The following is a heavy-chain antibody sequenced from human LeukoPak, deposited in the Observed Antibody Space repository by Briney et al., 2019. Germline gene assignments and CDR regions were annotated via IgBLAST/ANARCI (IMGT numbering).Heavy chain of an antibody. J-gene: IGHJ4*02. CDR3: AKAHTGFLFDY. Sequence: GGSLRLSCAASGFTFSSYAMHWVRQAPGKGLEWVAVISYDGSNKYYADSVKGRFTISRDNSKNTLYLQMNSLRAEDTAVYYCAKAHTGFLFDYWGQGTLVTVSS. V-gene: IGHV3-30-3*01. D-gene: IGHD2/OR15-2a*01. CDR1: GFTFSSYA. CDR2: ISYDGSNK.